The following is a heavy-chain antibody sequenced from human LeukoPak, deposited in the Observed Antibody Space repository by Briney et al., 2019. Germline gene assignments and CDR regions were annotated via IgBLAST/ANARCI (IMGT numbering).Heavy chain of an antibody. D-gene: IGHD3-10*01. CDR2: MYTGGTT. V-gene: IGHV3-53*01. J-gene: IGHJ4*02. Sequence: GGSLRLSCAASGFSVSNTHMSWVRQAPGKGLEWVSAMYTGGTTNYDASVTGRFTISRDKSKNTLYLQMNSLRDEDTAVYYCAKDEVTSGGGLASWGQGTLVTVSS. CDR1: GFSVSNTH. CDR3: AKDEVTSGGGLAS.